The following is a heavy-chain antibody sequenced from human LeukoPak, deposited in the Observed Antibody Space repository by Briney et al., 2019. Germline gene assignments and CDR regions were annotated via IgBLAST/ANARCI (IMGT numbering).Heavy chain of an antibody. CDR3: AKVPLAAAGLGSYFDY. V-gene: IGHV3-23*01. CDR2: ISGSGGST. D-gene: IGHD6-13*01. J-gene: IGHJ4*02. Sequence: GGSLRLSCAASGFTFSSYAMSWVRQAPGKGLEWVSAISGSGGSTYYADFVKGRFTISRDNSKNTLYLQMNSLRAEDTAVYYCAKVPLAAAGLGSYFDYWGQGTLVTVSS. CDR1: GFTFSSYA.